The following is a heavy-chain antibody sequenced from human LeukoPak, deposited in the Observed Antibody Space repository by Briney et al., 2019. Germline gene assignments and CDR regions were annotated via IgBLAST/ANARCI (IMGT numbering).Heavy chain of an antibody. D-gene: IGHD3-22*01. CDR2: IKSEGST. V-gene: IGHV3-74*01. J-gene: IGHJ1*01. Sequence: GGSLRLACPASGFTFSMYWIQWVRQAPRKVRGWVARIKSEGSTNYADSLKGRFTISRDNAKNTVSLQMTSLTAEDTGVYYCARATAEIGGSYPEYFRHWGQGTLVTVSS. CDR3: ARATAEIGGSYPEYFRH. CDR1: GFTFSMYW.